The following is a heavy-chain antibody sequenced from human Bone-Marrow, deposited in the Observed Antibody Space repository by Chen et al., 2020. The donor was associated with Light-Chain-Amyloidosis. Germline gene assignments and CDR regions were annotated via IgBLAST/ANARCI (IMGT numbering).Heavy chain of an antibody. Sequence: QVQLQESGPGLVKPSETLSLLCTVSNYSISHGFFWGWIRQAPGKGLEWIGSVFHSGSTVYNPSLKSRATVSMDTSKNQFSLKLTSVTAADSAVYYCARCVGATPLDYWGPGTLVTVSS. CDR1: NYSISHGFF. CDR3: ARCVGATPLDY. J-gene: IGHJ4*02. CDR2: VFHSGST. D-gene: IGHD1-26*01. V-gene: IGHV4-38-2*02.